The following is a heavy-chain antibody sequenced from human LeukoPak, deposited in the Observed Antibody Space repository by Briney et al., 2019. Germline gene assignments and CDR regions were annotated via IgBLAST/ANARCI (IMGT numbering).Heavy chain of an antibody. CDR2: LYYSGTT. Sequence: PSETLSLTCGVSGGSLSFYYWSWIRQSPGKGLEWIGYLYYSGTTNYNPSLKSRATISVDTSKNQFSLKLSSVTAADTAVYYCARLPSDTAMVEGPDYWGQGTLVTVSS. J-gene: IGHJ4*02. CDR3: ARLPSDTAMVEGPDY. V-gene: IGHV4-59*01. CDR1: GGSLSFYY. D-gene: IGHD5-18*01.